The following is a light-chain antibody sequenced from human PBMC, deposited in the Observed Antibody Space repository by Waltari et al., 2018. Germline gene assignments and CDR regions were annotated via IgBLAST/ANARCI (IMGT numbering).Light chain of an antibody. Sequence: QLVLTQSPSASASLGASVKIPRPLTGGHINNVIAWLQQRPEKGPRYLMKVNSDGSHSKGDEIPVRFSGSSSGAVRYLTISNLQSEDEADYFCQTGGHGTWVFGGGTTLTVL. V-gene: IGLV4-69*01. CDR2: VNSDGSH. J-gene: IGLJ3*02. CDR1: GGHINNV. CDR3: QTGGHGTWV.